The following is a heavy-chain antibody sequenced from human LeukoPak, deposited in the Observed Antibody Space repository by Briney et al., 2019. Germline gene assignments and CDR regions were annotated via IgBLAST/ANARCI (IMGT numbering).Heavy chain of an antibody. CDR1: GYTFTGYY. CDR3: ARVDGGEWYYFDY. J-gene: IGHJ4*02. V-gene: IGHV1-2*02. Sequence: ASVKVFCKASGYTFTGYYMHWVRQAPGQGLEWMGWSNPNNGGTNYAQKFQGRVTMTLDTSISTAYMELSRLRSDDTAIYYCARVDGGEWYYFDYWGQGTLVSVSS. CDR2: SNPNNGGT. D-gene: IGHD2-8*02.